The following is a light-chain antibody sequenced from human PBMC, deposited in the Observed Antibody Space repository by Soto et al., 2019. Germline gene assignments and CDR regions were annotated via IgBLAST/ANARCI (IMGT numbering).Light chain of an antibody. CDR2: DAS. J-gene: IGKJ1*01. V-gene: IGKV1-5*01. Sequence: DIQMTQSPSTLSASVGDRVTITCRASLSLSRWLAWYQQKPGTAPKLLIYDASILQSGVPSRFSGSGSGTEVTLTMSSLQPNDFETYYCQEYDGYLWTFGQGTKVQIK. CDR1: LSLSRW. CDR3: QEYDGYLWT.